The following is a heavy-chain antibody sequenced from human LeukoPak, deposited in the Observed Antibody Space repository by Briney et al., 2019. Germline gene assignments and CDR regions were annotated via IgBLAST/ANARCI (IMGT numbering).Heavy chain of an antibody. D-gene: IGHD4-23*01. CDR1: GFTFSSYA. J-gene: IGHJ4*02. CDR2: ISYDGSNK. Sequence: GGSLRLSCAASGFTFSSYAMHWVRQAPGKGLEWVAVISYDGSNKYYADSVKGRFTISRDNSKNTLYLQMNSLRAEDTAVYYCARGRDYGGNSYYFDYWGQGTLATVSS. CDR3: ARGRDYGGNSYYFDY. V-gene: IGHV3-30*04.